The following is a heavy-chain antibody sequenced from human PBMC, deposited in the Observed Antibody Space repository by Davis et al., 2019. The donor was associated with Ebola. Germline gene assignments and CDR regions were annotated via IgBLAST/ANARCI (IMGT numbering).Heavy chain of an antibody. V-gene: IGHV1-46*01. D-gene: IGHD6-19*01. J-gene: IGHJ4*02. CDR3: ARSRVADLDFDF. CDR1: GYTFSSYA. CDR2: INPSGGST. Sequence: AASVKVSCKASGYTFSSYALNWVRQAPGQGLEWMGIINPSGGSTSYAQKFQGRVTMTRDTSTTTAYMELSRLTSDDTALYYCARSRVADLDFDFWGQGTLITVSS.